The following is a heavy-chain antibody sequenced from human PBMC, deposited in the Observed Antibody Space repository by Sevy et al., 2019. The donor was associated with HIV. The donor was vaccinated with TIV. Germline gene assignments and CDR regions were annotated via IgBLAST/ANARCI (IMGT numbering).Heavy chain of an antibody. V-gene: IGHV1-18*04. J-gene: IGHJ4*01. CDR2: ISTYNGNT. CDR1: GYKVDMYG. D-gene: IGHD6-19*01. CDR3: ARATGMAVAGTGRYFDF. Sequence: ASVKVSCKISGYKVDMYGIAWVRQAPGQGLEWMGWISTYNGNTNYAQNFQGRVTMTTDTSTSVVYMVLGGLRPDDTAVYYCARATGMAVAGTGRYFDFWGQGTLVTVSS.